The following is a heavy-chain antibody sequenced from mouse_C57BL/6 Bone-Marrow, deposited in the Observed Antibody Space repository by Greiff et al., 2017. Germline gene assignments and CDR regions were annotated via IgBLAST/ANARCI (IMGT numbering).Heavy chain of an antibody. J-gene: IGHJ2*01. Sequence: QVQLKESGPGLVQPSQSLSITCTVSGFSLTSYGVHWVRQSPGKGLEWLGVIWSGGSTDYNAAFISRLSISKDNSKSQVFFKMNSLQADDTAIYYCARIYGSSPLGDYWGQGTTLTVSS. V-gene: IGHV2-2*01. CDR3: ARIYGSSPLGDY. CDR1: GFSLTSYG. D-gene: IGHD1-1*01. CDR2: IWSGGST.